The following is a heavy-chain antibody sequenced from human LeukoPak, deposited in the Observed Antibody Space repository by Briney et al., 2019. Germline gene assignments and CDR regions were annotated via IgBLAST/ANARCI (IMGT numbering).Heavy chain of an antibody. D-gene: IGHD6-13*01. V-gene: IGHV3-23*01. CDR2: ISGSGDNNDNT. Sequence: PGGSLRLSCAASGFSFSTYAMSWVRQAPGKGLEWGSAISGSGDNNDNTYYADSVKGQFTISRDNSKNTLYLQMSSLRAEDAAVYYCAKSGSTSWYLDYWGQGTLVTVSS. J-gene: IGHJ4*02. CDR3: AKSGSTSWYLDY. CDR1: GFSFSTYA.